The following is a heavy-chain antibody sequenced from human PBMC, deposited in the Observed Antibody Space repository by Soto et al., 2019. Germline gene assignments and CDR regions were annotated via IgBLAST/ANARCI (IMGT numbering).Heavy chain of an antibody. D-gene: IGHD5-18*01. CDR3: AKRRGYSNGEFDY. J-gene: IGHJ4*02. V-gene: IGHV1-18*01. CDR1: GYTFTSYG. Sequence: QVQLVQSGAEVKKPGASVKVSCKASGYTFTSYGISWVRQAPGQGLEWMGWITAYKGNTNYAQKLQGRVTMTTDTSTSTADMELRSLRADDTAVYYCAKRRGYSNGEFDYWGQGTLVTVSS. CDR2: ITAYKGNT.